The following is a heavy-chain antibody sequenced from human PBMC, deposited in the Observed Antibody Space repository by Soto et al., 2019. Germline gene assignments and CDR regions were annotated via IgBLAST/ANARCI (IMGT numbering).Heavy chain of an antibody. J-gene: IGHJ2*01. D-gene: IGHD3-22*01. V-gene: IGHV3-23*01. CDR2: ISSGGAST. CDR3: ARIPPASNSYDIPGFQWSFDL. Sequence: EVQLLESGGGLVQPGGSLRLSCAASGFTFSSHAMTWVRQAPGKGLEWVSGISSGGASTYYADSVKGRFTVSRDKSKNTMSLQMNSLKAEDTGLYSCARIPPASNSYDIPGFQWSFDLWGRGTLVTVSS. CDR1: GFTFSSHA.